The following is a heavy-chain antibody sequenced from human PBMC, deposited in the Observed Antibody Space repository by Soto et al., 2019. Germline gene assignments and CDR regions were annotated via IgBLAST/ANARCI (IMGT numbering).Heavy chain of an antibody. V-gene: IGHV3-66*01. CDR3: ERDPSNGGYKDPTDY. CDR1: GFTVSSNY. D-gene: IGHD2-8*01. CDR2: IYSGGST. Sequence: WGSLRLSCAASGFTVSSNYMSWVRQAPGKGLEWVSVIYSGGSTYYADSVKGRFTISRDNSKNTLYLQMNSLRAEDTAVYYCERDPSNGGYKDPTDYWGQGTLVTVSS. J-gene: IGHJ4*02.